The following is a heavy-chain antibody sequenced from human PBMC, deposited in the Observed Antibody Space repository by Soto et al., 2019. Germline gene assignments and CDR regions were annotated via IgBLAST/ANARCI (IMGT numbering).Heavy chain of an antibody. Sequence: SGDTLVNPRQTRTVTCNFSGFSLSTSGLGVGWISPPPGTALEWLALIYGTDDKRYSPSLKSRLTITKDTSKNQVVLTMTNMDPVDTATYFCAHRGLPAAFGIWGQGTMVTVSS. CDR3: AHRGLPAAFGI. CDR2: IYGTDDK. CDR1: GFSLSTSGLG. V-gene: IGHV2-5*01. J-gene: IGHJ3*02.